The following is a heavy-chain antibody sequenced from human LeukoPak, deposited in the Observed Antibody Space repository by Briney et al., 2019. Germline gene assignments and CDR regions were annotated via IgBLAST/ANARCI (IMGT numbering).Heavy chain of an antibody. D-gene: IGHD4-17*01. CDR1: GFTFSSYS. Sequence: GGSLRLSCAASGFTFSSYSMNWVRQAPGKGLEWVSSISSSSSYIYYADSVKGRFTISRDNSKNTLYLQMNSLRAEDTAVYYCAKDFSDYSQYFQHWGQGTLVTVSS. V-gene: IGHV3-21*01. CDR3: AKDFSDYSQYFQH. CDR2: ISSSSSYI. J-gene: IGHJ1*01.